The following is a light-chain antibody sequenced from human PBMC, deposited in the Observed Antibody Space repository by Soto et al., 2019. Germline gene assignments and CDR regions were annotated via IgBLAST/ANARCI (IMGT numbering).Light chain of an antibody. CDR2: EVS. CDR1: SSDVGGYNY. Sequence: QSALTQPASVSGSPGQSITISCTGTSSDVGGYNYGSWYQQHPGKAPKLMIYEVSNRPSGVSNRFSGSKSGNTAYLTISGLQAEDEADYYCSSYTSSSPVVFGGGTKVTVL. J-gene: IGLJ2*01. CDR3: SSYTSSSPVV. V-gene: IGLV2-14*01.